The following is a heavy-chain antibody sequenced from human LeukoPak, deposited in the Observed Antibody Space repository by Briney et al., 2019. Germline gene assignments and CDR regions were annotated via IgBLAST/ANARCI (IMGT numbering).Heavy chain of an antibody. D-gene: IGHD6-6*01. CDR2: IRYDESNK. CDR3: ARRFPSSSPFFFDY. V-gene: IGHV3-30*02. J-gene: IGHJ4*02. CDR1: GFSFSSYG. Sequence: PGGSLRLSCAASGFSFSSYGMHWVRQAPGKGLEWVAFIRYDESNKYYADSVKGRFTISRDNSKKTLYLQMNSLRAEDTAVYYCARRFPSSSPFFFDYWGQGTLVTVSS.